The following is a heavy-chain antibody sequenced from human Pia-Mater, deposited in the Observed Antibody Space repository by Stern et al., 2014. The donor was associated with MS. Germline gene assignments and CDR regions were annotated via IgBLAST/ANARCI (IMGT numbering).Heavy chain of an antibody. CDR1: GGTFNVYA. V-gene: IGHV1-69*01. D-gene: IGHD3-9*01. J-gene: IGHJ6*02. Sequence: QVQLVQSGAEVKKPGSSVKVSCKASGGTFNVYAINWLRQAPGQGLEWTGGIIPIFGTANYAQKFQGRVTITADESTRTSSMQLSSLRYDDTAVYYCARDGRHTDNYGLDVWGQGTTVTVSS. CDR2: IIPIFGTA. CDR3: ARDGRHTDNYGLDV.